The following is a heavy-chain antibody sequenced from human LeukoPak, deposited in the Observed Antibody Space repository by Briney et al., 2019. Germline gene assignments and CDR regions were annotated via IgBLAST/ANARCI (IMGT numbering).Heavy chain of an antibody. Sequence: GASVKVSCKASGYTFTRFGITWVRQAPGQGLEWMGWISGYNGYTHYAQNLQGRVTMTTDTSKNTAYMELRSLRSDDTAMYYCARDRGRYDSSGYYPPLFDYWGQGTLVTVSS. J-gene: IGHJ4*02. V-gene: IGHV1-18*01. CDR3: ARDRGRYDSSGYYPPLFDY. D-gene: IGHD3-22*01. CDR1: GYTFTRFG. CDR2: ISGYNGYT.